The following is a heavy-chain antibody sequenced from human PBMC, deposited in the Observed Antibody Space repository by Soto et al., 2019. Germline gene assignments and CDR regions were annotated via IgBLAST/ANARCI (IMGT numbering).Heavy chain of an antibody. CDR2: IYYSGST. J-gene: IGHJ6*02. Sequence: QLQLQESGPGLVKPSETLSLTCTVSGSSISSSSYYWGWIRQPPGKGLEWIGSIYYSGSTYYNPSLKSRVNISVDTSKIQFSLKLSSVTAADTAVCYCARPGIQLWYGMDVRGQGTTVTDSS. D-gene: IGHD5-18*01. CDR1: GSSISSSSYY. CDR3: ARPGIQLWYGMDV. V-gene: IGHV4-39*01.